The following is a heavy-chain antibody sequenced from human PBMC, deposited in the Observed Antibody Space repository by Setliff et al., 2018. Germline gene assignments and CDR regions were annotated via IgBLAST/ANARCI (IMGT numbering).Heavy chain of an antibody. CDR3: ARAYYYGSGNSHKYYMDV. J-gene: IGHJ6*03. Sequence: SETLSLTCTVSGGAFSSGSYYWSWIRQPAGKGLEWIGLIYSEGSTSYNPSLKSRLTMSVDTSKNQLSLKLTSVSAADTAVYYCARAYYYGSGNSHKYYMDVWGKGTAVTVSS. D-gene: IGHD3-10*01. CDR2: IYSEGST. CDR1: GGAFSSGSYY. V-gene: IGHV4-61*02.